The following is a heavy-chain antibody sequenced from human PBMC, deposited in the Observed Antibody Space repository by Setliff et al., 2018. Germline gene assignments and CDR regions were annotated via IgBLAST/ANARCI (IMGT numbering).Heavy chain of an antibody. CDR1: GDSISSRTYY. CDR2: IYTSWST. D-gene: IGHD3-10*02. V-gene: IGHV4-61*09. Sequence: SETLSLTCTVSGDSISSRTYYWSWIRQPAGKGLEWIGHIYTSWSTIYNPSLKSRLTISLDTSKNQFSLNLSSVTAADTAVYYCARTNTWVRMLDYRGQGTLVTVSS. J-gene: IGHJ4*02. CDR3: ARTNTWVRMLDY.